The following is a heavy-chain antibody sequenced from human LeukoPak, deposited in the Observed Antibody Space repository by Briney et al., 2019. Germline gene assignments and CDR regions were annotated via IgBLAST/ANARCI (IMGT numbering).Heavy chain of an antibody. CDR2: INHSGST. V-gene: IGHV4-34*01. CDR1: GGSFRGYY. CDR3: ARAPTDMTLRRTNWFDP. Sequence: SETLSLTCAVYGGSFRGYYWSWIRQPPGKGLEWIGEINHSGSTNYNPSLKSRVTISVDTSKNQFSLNLSSVTAADTAVYYCARAPTDMTLRRTNWFDPWGQGTLVTVSS. D-gene: IGHD4-17*01. J-gene: IGHJ5*02.